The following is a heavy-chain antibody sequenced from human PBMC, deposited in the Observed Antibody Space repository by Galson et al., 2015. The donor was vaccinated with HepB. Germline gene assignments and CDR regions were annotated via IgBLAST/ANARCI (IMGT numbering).Heavy chain of an antibody. CDR2: TYYRSKWYN. V-gene: IGHV6-1*01. CDR3: ARGPEDYYGSGSYYNHYYYYGMDV. CDR1: GDSVSSNSAA. J-gene: IGHJ6*02. D-gene: IGHD3-10*01. Sequence: CAISGDSVSSNSAAWNWIRQSPSRGLEWLGRTYYRSKWYNDYAVSVKSRITINPDTSKNQFSLQLNSVTPEDTAVYYCARGPEDYYGSGSYYNHYYYYGMDVWGQGTTVTVS.